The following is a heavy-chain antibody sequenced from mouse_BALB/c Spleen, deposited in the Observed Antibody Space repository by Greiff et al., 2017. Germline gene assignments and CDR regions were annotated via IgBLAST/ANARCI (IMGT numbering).Heavy chain of an antibody. Sequence: EVKLVESGGGLVKPGGSLKLSCAASGFTFSSYAMSWVRQSPEKRLEWVAEISSGGSYTYYPDTVTGRFTISRDNAKNTLYLEMSSLRSEDTAMYYCARGPLSHFAYWGQGTLVTVSA. D-gene: IGHD2-3*01. V-gene: IGHV5-9-4*01. CDR1: GFTFSSYA. J-gene: IGHJ3*01. CDR3: ARGPLSHFAY. CDR2: ISSGGSYT.